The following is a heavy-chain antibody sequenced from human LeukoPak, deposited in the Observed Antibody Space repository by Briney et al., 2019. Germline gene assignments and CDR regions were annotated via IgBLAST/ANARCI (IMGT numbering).Heavy chain of an antibody. CDR1: GFTFDDYG. D-gene: IGHD2-21*02. J-gene: IGHJ4*02. V-gene: IGHV3-20*04. CDR3: ARVRFNHLPGDPTSYPTDY. Sequence: GGSLRLSCAASGFTFDDYGMSWVRQAPGKGLEWVSGINWNGGSTGYADSVKGRFTISRDNAKNSLYLQMNSLRAEDTAVYYCARVRFNHLPGDPTSYPTDYWGQGTLVTVSS. CDR2: INWNGGST.